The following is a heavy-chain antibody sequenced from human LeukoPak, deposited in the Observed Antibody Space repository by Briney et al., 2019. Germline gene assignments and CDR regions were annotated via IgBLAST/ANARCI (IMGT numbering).Heavy chain of an antibody. D-gene: IGHD2-15*01. CDR3: ASGGMGARKFYSDPFHY. CDR2: LYSAGST. V-gene: IGHV3-53*01. J-gene: IGHJ4*02. Sequence: GGSLRLSCAASGFTVSSNYMSWVRQASGKGLQWVSILYSAGSTYYADSVKGRFTISRDNSKNTLFLQMNSLRVEDSAVYYCASGGMGARKFYSDPFHYWGQGTLVTVSS. CDR1: GFTVSSNY.